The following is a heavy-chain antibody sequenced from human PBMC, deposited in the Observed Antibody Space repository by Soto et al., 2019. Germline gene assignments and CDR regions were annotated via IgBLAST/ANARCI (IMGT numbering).Heavy chain of an antibody. V-gene: IGHV3-30*18. CDR1: GFTFSSYG. J-gene: IGHJ6*02. Sequence: QVQLVESGGGVVQPGRSLRLSCAASGFTFSSYGMHWVRQAPGKGLEWVEVISYDGSNKYYADSVKGRFTISRDNSKNALYLQMNSLGAEDTAVYYCAKGVLRYFDWLPQGYYGMDVWGQGTTVTVSS. CDR2: ISYDGSNK. D-gene: IGHD3-9*01. CDR3: AKGVLRYFDWLPQGYYGMDV.